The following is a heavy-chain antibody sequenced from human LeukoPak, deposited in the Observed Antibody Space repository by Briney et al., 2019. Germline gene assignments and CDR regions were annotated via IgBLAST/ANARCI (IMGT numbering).Heavy chain of an antibody. Sequence: SETLSLPCSVSGGSINRGGYYWSWIPQHPGKGLEWIGYIYYSGSTYYNPSLKSRVTISVDRSKNHFSLNLSSVTAADTAVYYCARDRGRKYQLQYWYFDLWGRGTLVTVSS. D-gene: IGHD2-2*01. CDR2: IYYSGST. J-gene: IGHJ2*01. CDR3: ARDRGRKYQLQYWYFDL. CDR1: GGSINRGGYY. V-gene: IGHV4-31*03.